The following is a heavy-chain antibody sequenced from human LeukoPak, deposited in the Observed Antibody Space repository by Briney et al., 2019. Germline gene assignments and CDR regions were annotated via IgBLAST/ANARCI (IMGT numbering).Heavy chain of an antibody. J-gene: IGHJ5*02. CDR2: INAGNGNT. CDR3: ATSPIVVVPAAMRFPNWFDP. Sequence: RASVKVSCKASGYTFTSYALHWVRQAPGQRLEWMGWINAGNGNTKYSQKFQGRVTITRGTSASTAYMELSSLRSEDTAVYYCATSPIVVVPAAMRFPNWFDPWGQGTLVTVSS. CDR1: GYTFTSYA. V-gene: IGHV1-3*01. D-gene: IGHD2-2*01.